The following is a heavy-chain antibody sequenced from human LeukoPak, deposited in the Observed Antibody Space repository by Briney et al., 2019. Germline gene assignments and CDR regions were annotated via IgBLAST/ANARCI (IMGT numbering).Heavy chain of an antibody. D-gene: IGHD4-17*01. CDR1: GFTFSNYA. Sequence: GGSLRLSCAASGFTFSNYAMCWVRQAPGKGLEWVSAISGSGGGTYYADSVKGRFTISRDNSKNTLYLQMYSLRAEDTAIYYCAKSPTVTAKGDWGQGTLVTVSS. CDR2: ISGSGGGT. V-gene: IGHV3-23*01. J-gene: IGHJ1*01. CDR3: AKSPTVTAKGD.